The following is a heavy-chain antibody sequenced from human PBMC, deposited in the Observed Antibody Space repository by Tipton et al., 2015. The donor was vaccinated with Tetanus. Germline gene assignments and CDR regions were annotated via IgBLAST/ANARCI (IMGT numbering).Heavy chain of an antibody. CDR2: IYYSGST. D-gene: IGHD6-6*01. CDR1: GGPISSYY. J-gene: IGHJ5*02. Sequence: TLSLTCTVSGGPISSYYWSWIRQPPGKGLEWIGYIYYSGSTNYNPSLKSRVTISVDTSKNQFSLKLSSVTAADTAVYYCARVGLVMAARRRNWFDPWGQGTLVTVSS. V-gene: IGHV4-59*01. CDR3: ARVGLVMAARRRNWFDP.